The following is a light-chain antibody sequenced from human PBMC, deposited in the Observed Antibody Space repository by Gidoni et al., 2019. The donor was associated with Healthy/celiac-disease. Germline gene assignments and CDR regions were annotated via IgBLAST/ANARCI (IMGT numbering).Light chain of an antibody. CDR2: AAS. CDR1: QSVISF. V-gene: IGKV1-39*01. Sequence: IQMTQSPSSLSASVGYRVTITCRASQSVISFLNWYQQKPGKAPNLLIYAASSLQSGVPSRFSGSGSGTDFTLTISSLQPEDFATYYCQQSYTTPLAFGGGTKVEIK. J-gene: IGKJ4*01. CDR3: QQSYTTPLA.